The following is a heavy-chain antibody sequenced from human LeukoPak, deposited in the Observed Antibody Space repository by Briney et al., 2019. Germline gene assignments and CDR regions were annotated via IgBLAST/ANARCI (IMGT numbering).Heavy chain of an antibody. V-gene: IGHV1-18*01. CDR2: INAYNGDT. D-gene: IGHD2-2*01. Sequence: ASVKVSCKASGYTFTNYGISWVRQAPGQGLEWMGWINAYNGDTNYAQKLQGRVTMTTDTSTSTAYMELSSLRSEDTAVYYCASGDIVVVPADLDDYYYGMDVWGQGTTVTVSS. CDR1: GYTFTNYG. CDR3: ASGDIVVVPADLDDYYYGMDV. J-gene: IGHJ6*02.